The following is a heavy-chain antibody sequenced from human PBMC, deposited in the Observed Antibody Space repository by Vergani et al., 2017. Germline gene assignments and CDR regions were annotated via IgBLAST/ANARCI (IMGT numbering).Heavy chain of an antibody. CDR2: IWYDGSNK. V-gene: IGHV3-33*06. Sequence: VQLVESGGGLVQPGGSLRLSCAASGFTFSSYGMHWVRQAPGKGLEWVAVIWYDGSNKYYADSVKGRFTISRDNSKNTLYLQMNSLRAEDTAVYYCAKVHILGWFDPWGQGTLVTVSS. D-gene: IGHD2-21*01. CDR3: AKVHILGWFDP. J-gene: IGHJ5*02. CDR1: GFTFSSYG.